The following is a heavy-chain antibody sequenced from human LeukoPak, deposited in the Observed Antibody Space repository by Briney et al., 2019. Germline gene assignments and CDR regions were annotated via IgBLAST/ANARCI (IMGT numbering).Heavy chain of an antibody. CDR2: ISGSGGST. Sequence: GGSLRLSCAASGFTFSSYGMTWVRQAPGKGREWGSGISGSGGSTYYEDSVKGRFTISRDNSKNRLYLQMTSLRAEATAVYYCAKNSGGTCYSHLDYWGQGTLVTVSS. V-gene: IGHV3-23*02. CDR1: GFTFSSYG. J-gene: IGHJ4*02. CDR3: AKNSGGTCYSHLDY. D-gene: IGHD2-15*01.